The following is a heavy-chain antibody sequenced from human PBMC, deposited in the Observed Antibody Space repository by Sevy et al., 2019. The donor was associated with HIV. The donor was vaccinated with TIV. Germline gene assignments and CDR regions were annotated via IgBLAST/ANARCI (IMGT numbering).Heavy chain of an antibody. CDR1: GFAFSSYD. V-gene: IGHV3-48*03. CDR3: ARDLPPSATIVPHFDY. Sequence: GGSLRLSCAASGFAFSSYDIHWVRQAPGKGLDWISFISSDATSINYADSVKGRFTISRDKAKTSLYLQMNSLRAEDTAVYYCARDLPPSATIVPHFDYWGQGALVTVSS. J-gene: IGHJ4*02. D-gene: IGHD1-26*01. CDR2: ISSDATSI.